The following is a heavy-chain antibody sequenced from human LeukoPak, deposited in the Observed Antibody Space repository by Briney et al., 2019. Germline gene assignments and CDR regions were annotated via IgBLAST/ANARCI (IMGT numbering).Heavy chain of an antibody. CDR2: INHSGST. V-gene: IGHV4-34*01. Sequence: SETLSLTCAVYGGSFSGYYWSWIRQPPGKGLEWIGEINHSGSTNYNPSLKSRVTISVDTSKNQFSLKLSSVTAADTAVYYCALAGATGAPPYYFDYWGQGTLVTVSS. CDR3: ALAGATGAPPYYFDY. D-gene: IGHD7-27*01. CDR1: GGSFSGYY. J-gene: IGHJ4*02.